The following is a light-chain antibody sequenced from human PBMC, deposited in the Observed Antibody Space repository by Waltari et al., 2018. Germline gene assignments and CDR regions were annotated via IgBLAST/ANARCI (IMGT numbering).Light chain of an antibody. CDR1: TGAVTSGHY. V-gene: IGLV7-46*01. CDR3: LLSYSDAVV. CDR2: NTN. J-gene: IGLJ2*01. Sequence: QAVVTQEPSLTVSPGGTVTLTCGSSTGAVTSGHYPYWFQQKPGQAPRTLIYNTNTKPSRTPARCSGSLLGGKAALTRSGAQPEDEAEYYCLLSYSDAVVFGGGTKLTVL.